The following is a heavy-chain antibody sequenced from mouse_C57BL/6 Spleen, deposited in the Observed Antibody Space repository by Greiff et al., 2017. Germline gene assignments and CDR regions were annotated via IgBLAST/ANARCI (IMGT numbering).Heavy chain of an antibody. CDR3: ANGYDFDY. D-gene: IGHD2-3*01. CDR2: IWGDGST. V-gene: IGHV2-3*01. Sequence: VQRVESGPGLVAPSQSLSITCTVSGFSITSYGVSWVRQPPGQGLEWLGVIWGDGSTNYHSALISILSISKANSKSQVYLKLNSLQTDDTATYYCANGYDFDYWGQGTTLTVSS. J-gene: IGHJ2*01. CDR1: GFSITSYG.